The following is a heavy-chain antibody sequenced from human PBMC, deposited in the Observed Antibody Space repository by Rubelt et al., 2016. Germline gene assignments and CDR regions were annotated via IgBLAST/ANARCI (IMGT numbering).Heavy chain of an antibody. J-gene: IGHJ6*02. Sequence: VRQAPGKGLEWVSSISSSSSYIYYADSVKGRFTISRDNAKNSLYLQMNSLRAEDTAVYYWAREWKYQREGMDVWGQGTTVTVSS. D-gene: IGHD2-2*01. CDR3: AREWKYQREGMDV. V-gene: IGHV3-21*01. CDR2: ISSSSSYI.